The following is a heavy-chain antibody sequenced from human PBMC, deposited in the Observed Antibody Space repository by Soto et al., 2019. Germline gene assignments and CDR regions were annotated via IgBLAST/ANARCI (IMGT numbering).Heavy chain of an antibody. Sequence: AASVKVSCKASGYTFSNYSISWVRQAPGQGLAWVGWISGYNGNTNYAQKVQGRVTMTTATSTSTAYMELRSLRSDDTAVYYCARNRLDRDYGMDVWGQGTTVTVSS. V-gene: IGHV1-18*04. J-gene: IGHJ6*02. CDR1: GYTFSNYS. CDR2: ISGYNGNT. CDR3: ARNRLDRDYGMDV. D-gene: IGHD6-25*01.